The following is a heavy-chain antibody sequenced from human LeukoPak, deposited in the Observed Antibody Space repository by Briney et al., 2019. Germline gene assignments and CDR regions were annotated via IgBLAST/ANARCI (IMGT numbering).Heavy chain of an antibody. CDR1: GSTLSQLS. CDR3: STDLQPYRDGYNR. D-gene: IGHD5-24*01. Sequence: SVKVSCKVSGSTLSQLSIHWVRQAPGKGLEWMGGPHPEDGETIYAQKFQGRVTMTEDTSTDTAYMELSSLRSEDTAVYYCSTDLQPYRDGYNRWGQGTLVSVSS. V-gene: IGHV1-24*01. J-gene: IGHJ4*02. CDR2: PHPEDGET.